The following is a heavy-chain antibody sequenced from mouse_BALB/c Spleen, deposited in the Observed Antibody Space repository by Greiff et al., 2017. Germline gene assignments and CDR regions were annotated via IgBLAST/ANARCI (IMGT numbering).Heavy chain of an antibody. CDR2: ISSGGGST. V-gene: IGHV5-12-1*01. CDR3: ARSGDYFDY. D-gene: IGHD3-2*02. Sequence: EVKLMESGGGLVKPGGSLKLSCAASGFAFSSYDMSWVRQTPEKRLEWVAYISSGGGSTYYPDTVKGRFTISRDNAKNTLYLQMSSLKSEDTAMYYCARSGDYFDYWGQGTTLTVSS. J-gene: IGHJ2*01. CDR1: GFAFSSYD.